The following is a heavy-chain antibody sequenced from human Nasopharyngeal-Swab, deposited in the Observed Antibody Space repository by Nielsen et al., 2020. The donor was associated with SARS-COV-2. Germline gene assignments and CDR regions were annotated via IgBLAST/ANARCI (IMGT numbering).Heavy chain of an antibody. CDR1: GFTFENYA. J-gene: IGHJ4*02. D-gene: IGHD2-21*01. CDR2: ITWNSGNK. V-gene: IGHV3-9*01. Sequence: GGSLRLSCAASGFTFENYAMHWVRQPPGKGLEWVSGITWNSGNKGYAESVQGRFTISRDNAKNSLYLQMNSLRPDDTAVYFCAKSMAYFQLSGTYNLDFWGQGTLVTVSS. CDR3: AKSMAYFQLSGTYNLDF.